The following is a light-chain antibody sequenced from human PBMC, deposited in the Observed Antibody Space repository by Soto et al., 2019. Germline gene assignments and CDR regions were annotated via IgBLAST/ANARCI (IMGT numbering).Light chain of an antibody. J-gene: IGLJ1*01. V-gene: IGLV2-14*01. Sequence: QSALTQPASVSGAPGQSITISCTGTSSDVGDYKYVSWYQKHPGKAPKALIYEVSNRPSDVSLRFSGSKSGTTAFLTISGLQAEDEAAYYCSSFISSSTIVFGSGTKLTVL. CDR2: EVS. CDR1: SSDVGDYKY. CDR3: SSFISSSTIV.